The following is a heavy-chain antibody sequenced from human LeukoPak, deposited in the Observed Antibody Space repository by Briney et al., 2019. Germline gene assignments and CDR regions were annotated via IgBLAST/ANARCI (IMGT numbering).Heavy chain of an antibody. V-gene: IGHV3-30*04. J-gene: IGHJ4*02. CDR3: ATGFTWSLES. CDR2: ISNDGSTT. D-gene: IGHD2-8*02. Sequence: GGSLRLSCAASEFTFSRFPMHWVRQAPGKGLEWVAAISNDGSTTYDADSVKGRFTISRDKSKNTLYMQMKSLRPEDTALYYCATGFTWSLESWGQGTMVVVSS. CDR1: EFTFSRFP.